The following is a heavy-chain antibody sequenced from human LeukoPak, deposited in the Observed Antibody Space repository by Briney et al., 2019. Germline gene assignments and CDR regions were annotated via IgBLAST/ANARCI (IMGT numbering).Heavy chain of an antibody. Sequence: SVKVSCKASGYTFTSYDINWVRQATGQGLEWMGGIITVFGTANYVQKFQGRVTITADESTSTAYMELSSLRSEDTAVYYCARVGADYGDFFGYDYWGQGTLVTVSS. CDR1: GYTFTSYD. CDR2: IITVFGTA. CDR3: ARVGADYGDFFGYDY. D-gene: IGHD4-17*01. V-gene: IGHV1-69*13. J-gene: IGHJ4*02.